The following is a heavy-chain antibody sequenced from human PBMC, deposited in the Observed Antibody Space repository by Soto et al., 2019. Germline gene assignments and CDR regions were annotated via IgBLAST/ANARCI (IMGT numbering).Heavy chain of an antibody. V-gene: IGHV3-21*01. Sequence: EVQLVESGGGLVKPGGSLGLSWAASDFTFSIFTMDWVRQAPGKGLDCLSSIIRSRNNIFYADSVKGRFTVSRDNANNVLYLQINSLSAEDTASYYCARDLKVAASNSYFYYGMDVWGQGTTVTVSS. J-gene: IGHJ6*02. CDR2: IIRSRNNI. D-gene: IGHD2-15*01. CDR1: DFTFSIFT. CDR3: ARDLKVAASNSYFYYGMDV.